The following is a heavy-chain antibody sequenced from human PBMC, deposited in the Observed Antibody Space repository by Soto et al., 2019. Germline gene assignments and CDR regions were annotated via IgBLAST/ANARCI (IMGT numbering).Heavy chain of an antibody. J-gene: IGHJ3*02. CDR2: ISGYNGNT. D-gene: IGHD5-12*01. V-gene: IGHV1-18*01. Sequence: QVQLVQSGADVKKPGASVKVSCKASGYTFSSFGITWVRQVPGQGLEWMGWISGYNGNTNYAQKLQGRVTMTTDTSTSTAYMELRSLRSDDTAVYYCAKASGYARYDPFDIWGQGTMVTVSS. CDR1: GYTFSSFG. CDR3: AKASGYARYDPFDI.